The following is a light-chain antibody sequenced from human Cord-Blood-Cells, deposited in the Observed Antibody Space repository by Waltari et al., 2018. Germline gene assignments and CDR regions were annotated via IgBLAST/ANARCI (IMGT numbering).Light chain of an antibody. V-gene: IGLV1-44*01. CDR1: SSNIGSNT. J-gene: IGLJ3*02. Sequence: QSVLTQPPSASGTPGQRVTISCSGSSSNIGSNTVNWYQQLPGTAPKLLIYSNKRRPSGVPDRFSGSKSGTSASLAISGLQSEDEADYDCAAWDDSLNGWVFGGGTKLTVL. CDR3: AAWDDSLNGWV. CDR2: SNK.